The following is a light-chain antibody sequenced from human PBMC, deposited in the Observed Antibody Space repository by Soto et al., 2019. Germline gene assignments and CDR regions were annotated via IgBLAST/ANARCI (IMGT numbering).Light chain of an antibody. CDR3: MQGSSWPSP. J-gene: IGKJ2*01. CDR1: QGLVYKDGNIY. V-gene: IGKV2-30*01. Sequence: DVVMTQSPLSLPVSLGQPASITCRSSQGLVYKDGNIYLNWFRQRAGQSPRRLNYKLSNRDSGVTDRFSSSGSGTNLPLKISRVEADDIGVYYCMQGSSWPSPFGQGTKLEIK. CDR2: KLS.